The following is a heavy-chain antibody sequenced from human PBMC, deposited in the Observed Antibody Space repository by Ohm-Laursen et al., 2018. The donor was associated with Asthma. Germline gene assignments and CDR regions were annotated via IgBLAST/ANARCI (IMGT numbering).Heavy chain of an antibody. CDR2: ISTASSFI. Sequence: SLRLSCTASGYTFSRYSIHWVRQIPGKGLEWVASISTASSFIYYADSVRGRFTTSRDNARNSVYLQMNSLRAEDTALYYCAKDKSKYYDSSGYYSGVFDYWGQGTLVTVSS. CDR1: GYTFSRYS. J-gene: IGHJ4*02. V-gene: IGHV3-21*04. D-gene: IGHD3-22*01. CDR3: AKDKSKYYDSSGYYSGVFDY.